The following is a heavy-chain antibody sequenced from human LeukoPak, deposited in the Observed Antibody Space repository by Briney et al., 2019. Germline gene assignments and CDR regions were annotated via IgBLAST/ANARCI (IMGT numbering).Heavy chain of an antibody. D-gene: IGHD2-2*01. CDR3: ASKSLGYCSSTSCYVNYYGMDV. Sequence: SQTLSLTCTVSGGSISSYYWSWIRQPPGKGLEGIGYIYYSRSTNYNPSLKSRVTISVDTSKNQFSLKLSSVTAADTAVYYCASKSLGYCSSTSCYVNYYGMDVWGQGTTVTVSS. V-gene: IGHV4-59*01. J-gene: IGHJ6*02. CDR1: GGSISSYY. CDR2: IYYSRST.